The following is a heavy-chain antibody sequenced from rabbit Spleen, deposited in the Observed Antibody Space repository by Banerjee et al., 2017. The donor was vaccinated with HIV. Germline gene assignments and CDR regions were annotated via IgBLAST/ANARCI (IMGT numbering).Heavy chain of an antibody. Sequence: QEQLEESGGGLVKPGGTLTLTCKASGFDLSQNYVMCWVRQAPGKGLEWIGCIGSNSGNTYYASWAKGRFTISKTLSTTVTLQMTSLTAADTATYFCARENYSGYAHGLWGQGTLVTVS. CDR1: GFDLSQNYV. D-gene: IGHD6-1*01. J-gene: IGHJ6*01. V-gene: IGHV1S45*01. CDR2: IGSNSGNT. CDR3: ARENYSGYAHGL.